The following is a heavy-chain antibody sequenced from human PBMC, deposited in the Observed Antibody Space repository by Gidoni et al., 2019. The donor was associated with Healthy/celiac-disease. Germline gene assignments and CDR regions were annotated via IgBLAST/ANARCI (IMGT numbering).Heavy chain of an antibody. CDR3: ARIPETPWGYFDY. V-gene: IGHV2-26*01. CDR1: GFSPSNARMG. Sequence: VPLKESGQLLVTHTETLTLTCTVPGFSPSNARMGVSWFSQPPGKALEWLAHIVSTDEKSYSTSLKSRLTISKDTSKSQVVLTMTNMDPVDTATYYCARIPETPWGYFDYWGQGTLVTVSS. D-gene: IGHD2-15*01. CDR2: IVSTDEK. J-gene: IGHJ4*02.